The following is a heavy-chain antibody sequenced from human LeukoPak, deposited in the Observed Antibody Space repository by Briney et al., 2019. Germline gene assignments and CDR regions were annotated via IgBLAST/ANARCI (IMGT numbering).Heavy chain of an antibody. D-gene: IGHD3-22*01. J-gene: IGHJ3*02. V-gene: IGHV1-46*01. CDR3: ARVQAGIVVVGDAFDI. CDR1: GYTFTSYY. Sequence: ASVKVSCKASGYTFTSYYMHWVRQAPGQGLEWMGIINPSGGSTSYAQKFQGRVTMTRDTSTSTVYMELSSLRSEDTAVYYCARVQAGIVVVGDAFDIWGQGTMVTVSS. CDR2: INPSGGST.